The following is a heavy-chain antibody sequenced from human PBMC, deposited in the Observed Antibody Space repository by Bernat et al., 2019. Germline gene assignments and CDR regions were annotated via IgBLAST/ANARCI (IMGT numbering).Heavy chain of an antibody. J-gene: IGHJ4*03. D-gene: IGHD2-15*01. V-gene: IGHV3-33*01. CDR2: IWYDGSNK. CDR3: ARDGGYCSCGCCYSFRFDY. CDR1: GFTFSSYG. Sequence: QVQLVESGGGVVQPGRSLRLSCAVSGFTFSSYGMNWVRQAPGKGLEWVAVIWYDGSNKYYADSVKGRFTISRDNSKNTLYLQMNSLRAEDTAVYYCARDGGYCSCGCCYSFRFDYWGQGALVTGSS.